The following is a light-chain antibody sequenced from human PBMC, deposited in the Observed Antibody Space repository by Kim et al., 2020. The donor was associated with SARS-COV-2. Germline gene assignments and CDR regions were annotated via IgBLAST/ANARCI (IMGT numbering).Light chain of an antibody. CDR2: DAS. J-gene: IGKJ3*01. CDR1: QSISSY. CDR3: QQRTSWLFT. Sequence: EIVLTQSPATLSLSPGERATLSCAASQSISSYLAWYQQKPGQAPRLLIYDASNRATGIPARFSGSGSGTDFTLTISSLEPEDFAVYYCQQRTSWLFTFGPGTKVDIK. V-gene: IGKV3-11*01.